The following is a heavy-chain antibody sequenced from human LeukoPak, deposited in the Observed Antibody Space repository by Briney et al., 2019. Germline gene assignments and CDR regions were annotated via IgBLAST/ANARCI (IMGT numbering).Heavy chain of an antibody. V-gene: IGHV1-2*06. CDR2: INPNSGGT. CDR3: ARDWAAAGTDYFDY. J-gene: IGHJ4*02. D-gene: IGHD6-13*01. Sequence: ASVKVSCKASGYTFTGYYMHWVRQAPGQGLEWMGRINPNSGGTNYAQKFQGRVTMTRDTSISTAYMELSRLRSDDTAVYYCARDWAAAGTDYFDYWGQGTLVTVSS. CDR1: GYTFTGYY.